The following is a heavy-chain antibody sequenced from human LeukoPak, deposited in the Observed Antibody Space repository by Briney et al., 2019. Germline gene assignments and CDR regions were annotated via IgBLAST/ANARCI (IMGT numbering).Heavy chain of an antibody. CDR2: INWNGGST. V-gene: IGHV3-20*04. D-gene: IGHD3-22*01. CDR1: GFTFGDYG. J-gene: IGHJ4*02. Sequence: PGGSLRLSCAASGFTFGDYGMSWVRQAPGKGLEWVSGINWNGGSTGYADSVKGRFTISRDNAKNSLYLQMNSLRAEDTALYYCARDQWYYDSSGPISFDYWGQGTLVTVSS. CDR3: ARDQWYYDSSGPISFDY.